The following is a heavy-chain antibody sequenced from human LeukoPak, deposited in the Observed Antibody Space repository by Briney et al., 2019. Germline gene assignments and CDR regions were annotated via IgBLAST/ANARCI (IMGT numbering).Heavy chain of an antibody. Sequence: SETLSLTCAVSGYSISSGYYWGWIRQPPGKGLEWIGSIYHSGSTYYNPSLKSRVTISVDTSKNQFSLKLSSVTAADTAVYYCARASVIAIPFSYWGQGTLVTVSS. V-gene: IGHV4-38-2*01. CDR1: GYSISSGYY. CDR3: ARASVIAIPFSY. J-gene: IGHJ4*02. CDR2: IYHSGST. D-gene: IGHD2-21*01.